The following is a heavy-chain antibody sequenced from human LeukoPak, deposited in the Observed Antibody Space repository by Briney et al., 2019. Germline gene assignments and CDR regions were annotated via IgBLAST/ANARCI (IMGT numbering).Heavy chain of an antibody. J-gene: IGHJ4*02. CDR3: ASQKYYYDSSGGEFDY. V-gene: IGHV4-34*01. Sequence: SETLSLTCAVYGGSFSGYYWSWIRQPPGKGLEWIGEINHSGSTNYNPSLKSRVTISVDTSKNQFSLKLSSVTAADTTVYYCASQKYYYDSSGGEFDYWGQGTLVTVSS. D-gene: IGHD3-22*01. CDR2: INHSGST. CDR1: GGSFSGYY.